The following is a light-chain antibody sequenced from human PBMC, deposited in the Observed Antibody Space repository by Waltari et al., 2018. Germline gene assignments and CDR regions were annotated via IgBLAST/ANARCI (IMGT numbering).Light chain of an antibody. V-gene: IGLV3-1*01. J-gene: IGLJ1*01. CDR1: QLGVQY. CDR3: QAWDSSTGV. Sequence: SYELPPPPSVSVSPGQAASIPCPGAQLGVQYACWYQQKPGQSPVLVIYQDSKRPSGIPERFSGSNSGNTATLTISGTQAMDEADYYCQAWDSSTGVFGTGTKVTVL. CDR2: QDS.